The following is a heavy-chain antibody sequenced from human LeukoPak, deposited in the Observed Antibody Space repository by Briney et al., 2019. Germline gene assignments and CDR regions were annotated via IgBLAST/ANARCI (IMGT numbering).Heavy chain of an antibody. CDR3: ARGGSDTMVRGVRYYFDY. CDR2: IYYSGST. D-gene: IGHD3-10*01. J-gene: IGHJ4*02. CDR1: GGSISSGGYS. V-gene: IGHV4-31*03. Sequence: PSQTLSLTCTVSGGSISSGGYSWSWIRQHPGKGLEWIGYIYYSGSTYYNPSLKSRFTISVDTPKNQFSLKLSSVTAADTAVYYCARGGSDTMVRGVRYYFDYWGQGTLVTVSS.